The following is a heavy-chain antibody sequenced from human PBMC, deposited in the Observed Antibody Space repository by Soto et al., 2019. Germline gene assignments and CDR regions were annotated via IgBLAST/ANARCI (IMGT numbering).Heavy chain of an antibody. Sequence: QVQLRESGPRLVKPSGTLSLTCAVSGSSITSSNWWTWVRQPPGKGLEWIGESYHSGSSNYNPSLKSRVTIAVDKSKNQFFLKLTSVTAADTAVYYCARRYSYDSSGYYLGDWCQGTLVTVSS. CDR2: SYHSGSS. J-gene: IGHJ4*02. CDR3: ARRYSYDSSGYYLGD. D-gene: IGHD3-22*01. V-gene: IGHV4-4*02. CDR1: GSSITSSNW.